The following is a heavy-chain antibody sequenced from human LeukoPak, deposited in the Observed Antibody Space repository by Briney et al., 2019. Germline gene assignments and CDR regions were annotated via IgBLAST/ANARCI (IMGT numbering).Heavy chain of an antibody. J-gene: IGHJ4*02. Sequence: GASVKVSCKASGYTFTGYYMHWVRQAPGQGLEWMGWINPNSGGTNYAQKFQGRVTMTRDTSISTAYMELSRLRSDDTAVYYCARAGRITMVRGILGYWGQGTLVTVSS. V-gene: IGHV1-2*02. D-gene: IGHD3-10*01. CDR1: GYTFTGYY. CDR3: ARAGRITMVRGILGY. CDR2: INPNSGGT.